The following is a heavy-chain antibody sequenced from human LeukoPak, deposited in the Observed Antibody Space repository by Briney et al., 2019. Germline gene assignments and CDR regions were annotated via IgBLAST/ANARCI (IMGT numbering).Heavy chain of an antibody. CDR3: SRAGYNYGPPGPTYYYYMNV. CDR1: GFTFGDYA. Sequence: PGGSLRLSCTASGFTFGDYAMSWVRQAPGKGLEWVGFIRSKAHGETTEYAASVKGRFTISRDDSKSIAYLQMNSLKTEDTAVYYCSRAGYNYGPPGPTYYYYMNVWGKGTTVTISS. V-gene: IGHV3-49*04. D-gene: IGHD5-24*01. CDR2: IRSKAHGETT. J-gene: IGHJ6*03.